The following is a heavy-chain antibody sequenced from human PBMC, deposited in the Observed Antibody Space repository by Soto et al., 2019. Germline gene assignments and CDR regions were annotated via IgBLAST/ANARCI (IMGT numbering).Heavy chain of an antibody. CDR2: ISYDGSNK. Sequence: GGSLRLSCAVSGFSFSSYALHWVRQAPGKGLEWVAVISYDGSNKAYADSVKGRFTISRENSKNTLYLQMNSLRHEDTAVYYCSRERTRFRGVSSYYGMYVWGQGTTVTVSS. V-gene: IGHV3-30-3*01. CDR3: SRERTRFRGVSSYYGMYV. D-gene: IGHD3-10*01. CDR1: GFSFSSYA. J-gene: IGHJ6*02.